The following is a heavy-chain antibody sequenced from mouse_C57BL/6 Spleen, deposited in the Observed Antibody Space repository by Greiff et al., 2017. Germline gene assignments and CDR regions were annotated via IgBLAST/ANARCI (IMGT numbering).Heavy chain of an antibody. D-gene: IGHD3-2*02. CDR1: GFTFSSYT. Sequence: DVKLVESGGGLVKPGGSLKLSCAASGFTFSSYTMSWVRQTPEKRLEWVATISGGGGNTYYPDSVKGRFTIPRDNAKNTLYLQMSSLRSEDTALYYCARRSGYAMDYWGQGTSVTVSS. V-gene: IGHV5-9*01. CDR3: ARRSGYAMDY. CDR2: ISGGGGNT. J-gene: IGHJ4*01.